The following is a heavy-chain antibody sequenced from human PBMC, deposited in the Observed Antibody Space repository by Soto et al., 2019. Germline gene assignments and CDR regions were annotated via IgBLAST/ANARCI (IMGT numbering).Heavy chain of an antibody. CDR2: INSDGSST. D-gene: IGHD2-15*01. V-gene: IGHV3-74*01. Sequence: EVQLVESGGGLVQPGGSLRLSCAASGFTFSSYWMHWVRQAPGKGLVWVSRINSDGSSTSYADSVTGRFTISRDNAKNTMYLQMNSRSAEDTAVYYCVRTSLVVAAATREDYWGRGTLVTVSS. CDR3: VRTSLVVAAATREDY. J-gene: IGHJ4*02. CDR1: GFTFSSYW.